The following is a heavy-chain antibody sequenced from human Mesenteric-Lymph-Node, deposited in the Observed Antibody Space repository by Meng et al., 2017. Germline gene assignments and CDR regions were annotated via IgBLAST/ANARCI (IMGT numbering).Heavy chain of an antibody. CDR3: ARVGTWDSSSWYPNYYYYGMDV. V-gene: IGHV4-31*03. J-gene: IGHJ6*02. D-gene: IGHD6-13*01. Sequence: SETLSLTCTVSGGSISSGGYYWSWIRQHPGKGLEWIGYIYYSGSTYYNPSLKSRVTISVDTSKNQFSLKLSSVTAADTAVYYCARVGTWDSSSWYPNYYYYGMDVWGQGTTVTVSS. CDR1: GGSISSGGYY. CDR2: IYYSGST.